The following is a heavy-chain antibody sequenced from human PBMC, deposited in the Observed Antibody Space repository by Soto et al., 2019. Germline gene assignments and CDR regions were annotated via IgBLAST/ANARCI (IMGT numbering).Heavy chain of an antibody. V-gene: IGHV3-30-3*01. CDR1: GFTFSSYA. J-gene: IGHJ5*02. CDR3: ARDSPGAYYGDYVWTFDP. Sequence: PGGSLRLSCAASGFTFSSYAMHWVRQAPGKGLEWVAVISYDGSNKYYADSVKGRFTISRDNSKNTLYLQMSSLRAEDTAVYYCARDSPGAYYGDYVWTFDPWGQGTLVTVSS. D-gene: IGHD4-17*01. CDR2: ISYDGSNK.